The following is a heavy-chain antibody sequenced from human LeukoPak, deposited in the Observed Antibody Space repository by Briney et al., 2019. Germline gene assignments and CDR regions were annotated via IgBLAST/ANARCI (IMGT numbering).Heavy chain of an antibody. CDR3: ARDTSGYGGYFDY. CDR1: GGTFSSYA. J-gene: IGHJ4*02. CDR2: IIPIFGTA. V-gene: IGHV1-69*01. D-gene: IGHD5-12*01. Sequence: GASVKVSCKASGGTFSSYAISWVRQVPGQGLEWMGGIIPIFGTANYAQKFQGRVTITADESTSTAYMELSSLRSEDTAVYYCARDTSGYGGYFDYWGQGTLVTVSS.